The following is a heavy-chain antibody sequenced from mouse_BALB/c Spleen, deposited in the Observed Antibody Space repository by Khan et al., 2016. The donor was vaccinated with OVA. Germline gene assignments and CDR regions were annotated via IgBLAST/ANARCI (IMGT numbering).Heavy chain of an antibody. CDR3: AKVTPDYYSMDY. V-gene: IGHV2-3*01. CDR2: IWGDGST. D-gene: IGHD1-1*01. Sequence: QVQLKESGPGLVAPSESLSITCTVSGFSLSSYGVNWVRQPPGKGLEWLGVIWGDGSTNYHSGLKSRLTINKDNSKSHVFLKLNSLQTYDTATYYCAKVTPDYYSMDYWGQGTSVTVSS. CDR1: GFSLSSYG. J-gene: IGHJ4*01.